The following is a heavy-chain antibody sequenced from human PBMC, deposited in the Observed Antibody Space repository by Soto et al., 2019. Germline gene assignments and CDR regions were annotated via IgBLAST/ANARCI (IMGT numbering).Heavy chain of an antibody. V-gene: IGHV1-2*02. CDR3: ASQGTYCRSSSCPYTGTWLDP. Sequence: GASVKVSCKASGYTFTGYYMHWVRQAPGQGLEWMGWINPNSGDTNYAQKFQGRVIMTRDTSISTAYMELSRLRSDDTAVYYCASQGTYCRSSSCPYTGTWLDPWGQGTLVTV. J-gene: IGHJ5*02. D-gene: IGHD2-2*01. CDR2: INPNSGDT. CDR1: GYTFTGYY.